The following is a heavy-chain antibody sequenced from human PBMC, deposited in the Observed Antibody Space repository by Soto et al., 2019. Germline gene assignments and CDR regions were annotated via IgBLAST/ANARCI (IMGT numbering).Heavy chain of an antibody. J-gene: IGHJ4*02. V-gene: IGHV3-15*01. CDR2: IKSKTDGGTT. CDR3: KTFASRSLEWLSPFDY. D-gene: IGHD3-3*01. Sequence: GGSLRLSCAASGFTLSNAWMSWVRQAPGKGLEWVGRIKSKTDGGTTDYAAPVKGRFTISRDDSKNTLYLQMNSLKTEDTAVYYCKTFASRSLEWLSPFDYWGQGTLVTVSS. CDR1: GFTLSNAW.